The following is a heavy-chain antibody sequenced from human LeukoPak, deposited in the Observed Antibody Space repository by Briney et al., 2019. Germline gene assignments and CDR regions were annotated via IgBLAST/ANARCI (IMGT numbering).Heavy chain of an antibody. CDR3: ARSQHHFDI. CDR2: IYYSGST. Sequence: PSEILSLTCTVSGGSISSYYWSWIRQPPGKGLEWIGYIYYSGSTNYNPSLKSRVTISVDTSKNQFSLKLSSVTAADTAVYYCARSQHHFDIWGQGTMVTVSS. J-gene: IGHJ3*02. CDR1: GGSISSYY. V-gene: IGHV4-59*08.